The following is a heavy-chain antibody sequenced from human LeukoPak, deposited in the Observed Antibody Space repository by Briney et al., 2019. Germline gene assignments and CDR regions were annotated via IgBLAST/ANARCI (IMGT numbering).Heavy chain of an antibody. V-gene: IGHV1-2*02. CDR2: VNPNTSGT. CDR1: GYTFSDFY. CDR3: ARGDLRSTMIQGKLTDY. J-gene: IGHJ4*02. D-gene: IGHD3-10*01. Sequence: ASVKVSCKASGYTFSDFYIHWVRQAPGQGLELMGWVNPNTSGTKYAESFQGRVTMTGDTSSSTAYMELNSLRPDDSAVYFCARGDLRSTMIQGKLTDYWGQGTLVTVSS.